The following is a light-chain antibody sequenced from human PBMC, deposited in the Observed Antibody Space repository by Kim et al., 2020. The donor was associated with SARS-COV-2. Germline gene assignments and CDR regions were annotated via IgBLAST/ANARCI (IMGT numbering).Light chain of an antibody. CDR3: QQYGSSPYT. CDR1: QSVSRSY. V-gene: IGKV3-20*01. J-gene: IGKJ2*01. Sequence: EIVLTQSPGTLSLSPGERGTLSCRASQSVSRSYLAWYQQKPGQAPRLLIYGASSRATGIPDRFSGSGSGTDITLTISRLEPEDFAVYYCQQYGSSPYTFGQGTKVDIK. CDR2: GAS.